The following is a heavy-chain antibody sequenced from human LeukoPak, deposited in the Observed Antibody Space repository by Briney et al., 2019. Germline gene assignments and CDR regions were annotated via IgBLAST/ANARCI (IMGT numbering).Heavy chain of an antibody. CDR1: GFTFSSYA. D-gene: IGHD4-23*01. Sequence: PGGSLRLSCAASGFTFSSYAMSWVRQAPGKGLEWVSAISGSGGSTCYADSVKGRFTISRDDSKNTVYLQMNSLRAEDTAIYYCAKGNTHWELYDYWGQGTLVTVAS. J-gene: IGHJ4*02. V-gene: IGHV3-23*01. CDR2: ISGSGGST. CDR3: AKGNTHWELYDY.